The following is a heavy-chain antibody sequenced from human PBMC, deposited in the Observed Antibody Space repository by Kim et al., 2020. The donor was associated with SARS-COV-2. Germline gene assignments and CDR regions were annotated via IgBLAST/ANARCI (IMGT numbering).Heavy chain of an antibody. D-gene: IGHD3-10*01. CDR1: GFTFSSYA. CDR2: ISYDGSNK. V-gene: IGHV3-30*04. J-gene: IGHJ6*02. Sequence: GGSLRLSCAASGFTFSSYAMHWVRQAPGKGLEWVAVISYDGSNKYYADSGKGRFTISRDNSKNTLYLQMNSLRAEDTAVYYCARARYMVRGVIITGYYYGMDVWGQGTTVTVSS. CDR3: ARARYMVRGVIITGYYYGMDV.